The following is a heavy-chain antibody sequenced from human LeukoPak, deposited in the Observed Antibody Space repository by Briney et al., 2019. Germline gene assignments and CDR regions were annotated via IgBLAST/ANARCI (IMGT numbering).Heavy chain of an antibody. CDR2: MNPNSGNT. CDR3: ARDLYDYGDYVGY. D-gene: IGHD4-17*01. CDR1: GYTFTSYD. V-gene: IGHV1-8*01. J-gene: IGHJ4*02. Sequence: ASVKVSCKASGYTFTSYDINWVRQATGQGLEWMGWMNPNSGNTGYAQKFQGRVTMTRNTSISTAYMELSRLRSDDTAVYYCARDLYDYGDYVGYWGQGTLVTVSS.